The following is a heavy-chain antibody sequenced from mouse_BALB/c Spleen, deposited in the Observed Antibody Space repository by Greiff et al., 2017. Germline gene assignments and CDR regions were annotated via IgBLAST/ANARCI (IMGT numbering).Heavy chain of an antibody. Sequence: EVQLLESGGGLVQPGGSLNLSCAASGFDFSRYWMSWARQAPGKGQEWIGEINPGSSTINYTPSLKDKFIISRDNAKNTLYLQMSKVRSEDTALYYCARGGYLYAMDYWGQGTSVTVSS. D-gene: IGHD5-1*01. CDR2: INPGSSTI. CDR1: GFDFSRYW. V-gene: IGHV4-2*02. J-gene: IGHJ4*01. CDR3: ARGGYLYAMDY.